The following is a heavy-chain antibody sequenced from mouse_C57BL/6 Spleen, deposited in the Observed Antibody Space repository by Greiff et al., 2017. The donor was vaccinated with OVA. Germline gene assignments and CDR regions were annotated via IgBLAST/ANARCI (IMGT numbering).Heavy chain of an antibody. D-gene: IGHD2-3*01. Sequence: QVQLQQPGAELVKPGASVKLSCKASGYTFTSYWMHWVKQRPGQGLEWIGMIHPNSGSTNYNEKFKSKATLTVDKSSSTAYMQLSSLTSVDSAVYYCARRGWSYYFDYWGQGTTLTVSS. CDR2: IHPNSGST. J-gene: IGHJ2*01. CDR1: GYTFTSYW. V-gene: IGHV1-64*01. CDR3: ARRGWSYYFDY.